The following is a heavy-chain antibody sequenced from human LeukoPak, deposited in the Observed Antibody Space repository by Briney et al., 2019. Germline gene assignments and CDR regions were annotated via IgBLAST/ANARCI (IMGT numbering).Heavy chain of an antibody. CDR3: ARGWMIYHY. CDR2: INHSGST. V-gene: IGHV4-34*01. CDR1: GGSFSGYY. J-gene: IGHJ4*02. D-gene: IGHD2-8*01. Sequence: SETLSLTCAVYGGSFSGYYWSWIRRPPGKGLEWIGEINHSGSTNYNPSLKSRVTISVDTSKNQFSQKLSSVAAADTAVYYCARGWMIYHYWGQGTLVTVSS.